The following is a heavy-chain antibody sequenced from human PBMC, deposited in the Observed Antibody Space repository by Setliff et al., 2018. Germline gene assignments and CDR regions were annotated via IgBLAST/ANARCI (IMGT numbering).Heavy chain of an antibody. D-gene: IGHD3-3*01. J-gene: IGHJ4*02. CDR1: GESFSGYF. CDR2: ISHSGNT. CDR3: ARGYYNFLSGYYTPYYFDY. Sequence: SETLSLTCAVYGESFSGYFWSWIRQTPEKGLEWIGEISHSGNTNYNPSFKSRVTISVDTSKNQFSLQVTSLAATDTALYFCARGYYNFLSGYYTPYYFDYWGQGTLVTVSS. V-gene: IGHV4-34*01.